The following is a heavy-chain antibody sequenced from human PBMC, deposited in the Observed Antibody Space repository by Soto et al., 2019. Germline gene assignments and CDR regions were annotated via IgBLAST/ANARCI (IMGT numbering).Heavy chain of an antibody. CDR3: AREVYYVFWSGFNTHPYYFED. CDR2: ISDDGSNT. J-gene: IGHJ4*02. CDR1: GFTFSRHT. V-gene: IGHV3-30-3*01. Sequence: QVQLVESGGGVVQPGRSLRLSCAASGFTFSRHTMHWVRQAPGKGLEWVAGISDDGSNTYYADSVKGRFTISRDNSKNTLYLQMNRLSSEDTAVHHCAREVYYVFWSGFNTHPYYFEDWGQGTLVTVSS. D-gene: IGHD3-3*01.